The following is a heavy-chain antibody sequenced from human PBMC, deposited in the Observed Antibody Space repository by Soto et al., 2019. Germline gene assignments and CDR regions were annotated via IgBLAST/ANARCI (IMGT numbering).Heavy chain of an antibody. V-gene: IGHV3-30*03. J-gene: IGHJ4*02. CDR3: ARAATGLFGYFDY. D-gene: IGHD2-15*01. CDR2: ISYDGSNK. CDR1: GFTFSSYG. Sequence: SLRLSCAASGFTFSSYGMHWVRQAPGKGLEWVAVISYDGSNKYYAGSVKGRFTISRDNSKNTLYLQMNSLRAEDTAVYYCARAATGLFGYFDYWGQGTLVTVSS.